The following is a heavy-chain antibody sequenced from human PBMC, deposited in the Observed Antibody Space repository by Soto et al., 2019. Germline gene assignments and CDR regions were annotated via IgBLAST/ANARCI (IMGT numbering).Heavy chain of an antibody. CDR3: ARDSAAILARYYFDY. J-gene: IGHJ4*02. CDR1: GFTFSSYG. V-gene: IGHV3-33*01. Sequence: GGSLRLSCAASGFTFSSYGMHWVRQAPGKGLEWVAVIWYDGSNKYYADSVKGRFTISRDNSKNTLYLQMNSLRAEDTAVYYCARDSAAILARYYFDYWGQGTLVTVSS. CDR2: IWYDGSNK. D-gene: IGHD3-3*01.